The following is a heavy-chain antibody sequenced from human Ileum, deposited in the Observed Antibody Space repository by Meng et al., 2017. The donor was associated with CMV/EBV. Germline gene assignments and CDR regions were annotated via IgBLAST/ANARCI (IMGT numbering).Heavy chain of an antibody. Sequence: GESLKISCAASGFTFSSYSMNWVRQAPGKGLEWVSSISSSSSYIYYADSVKGRFTISRDNAKNSLYLQMNSLRAEDTAVYYCARDYCTNGVCFFDYWGQGTRVTVSS. D-gene: IGHD2-8*01. CDR3: ARDYCTNGVCFFDY. V-gene: IGHV3-21*01. CDR1: GFTFSSYS. J-gene: IGHJ4*02. CDR2: ISSSSSYI.